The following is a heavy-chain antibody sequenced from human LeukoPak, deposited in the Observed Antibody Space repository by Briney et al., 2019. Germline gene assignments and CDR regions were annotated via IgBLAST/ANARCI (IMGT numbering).Heavy chain of an antibody. V-gene: IGHV3-30*18. CDR2: ISYDGSNK. Sequence: GGFLRLSCAASGFTFSSYGMHWVRQAPGKGLEWVAVISYDGSNKYYADSVKGRFTISRDNSKNTLYLQMNSLRAEDTAVYYCAKDYDYVWGSYRPPDYWGQGTLVTVSS. CDR1: GFTFSSYG. D-gene: IGHD3-16*02. CDR3: AKDYDYVWGSYRPPDY. J-gene: IGHJ4*02.